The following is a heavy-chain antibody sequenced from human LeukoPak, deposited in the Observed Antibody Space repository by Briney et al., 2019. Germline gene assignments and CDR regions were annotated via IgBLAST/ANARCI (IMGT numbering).Heavy chain of an antibody. CDR3: TRVGYIDEGIDY. CDR1: GFNSEDHA. CDR2: IYWSSSGT. J-gene: IGHJ4*02. Sequence: PGGSLRLSCVVSGFNSEDHAMHWVRQAPGKGLEWVSGIYWSSSGTGYADSVKGRFTISRDNAKNSLYLQMNSLRAEDTAIYYCTRVGYIDEGIDYWGQGTLVTVSS. V-gene: IGHV3-9*02. D-gene: IGHD5-24*01.